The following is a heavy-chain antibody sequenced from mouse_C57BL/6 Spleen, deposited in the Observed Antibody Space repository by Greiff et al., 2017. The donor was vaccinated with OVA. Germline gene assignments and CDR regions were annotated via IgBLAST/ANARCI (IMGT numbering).Heavy chain of an antibody. V-gene: IGHV1-61*01. CDR2: IYPSDSET. CDR3: AREGHYYGSSFDY. D-gene: IGHD1-1*01. J-gene: IGHJ2*01. Sequence: QVQLKQPGAELVRPGSSVKLSCKASGYTFTSYWMDWVKQRPGQGLEWIGNIYPSDSETHYNQKFKDKATLTVDKSSSTAYMQLSSLTSEDSAVYYCAREGHYYGSSFDYWGQGTTLTVSS. CDR1: GYTFTSYW.